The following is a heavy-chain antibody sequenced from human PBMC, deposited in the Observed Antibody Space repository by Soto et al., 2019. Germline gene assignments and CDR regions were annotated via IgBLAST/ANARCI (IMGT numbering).Heavy chain of an antibody. J-gene: IGHJ5*02. D-gene: IGHD6-19*01. V-gene: IGHV6-1*01. CDR2: TYYRSKWYN. CDR1: GDSVSSNSAA. Sequence: SQTLSLTCAISGDSVSSNSAAWNWIRQSPSRGLKWLGRTYYRSKWYNDYAVSVKSRITINPDTSKNQFSLQLNSVTPEDTAVYYCARSLRAVAGTFLNLFDPWGQGTLVTVSS. CDR3: ARSLRAVAGTFLNLFDP.